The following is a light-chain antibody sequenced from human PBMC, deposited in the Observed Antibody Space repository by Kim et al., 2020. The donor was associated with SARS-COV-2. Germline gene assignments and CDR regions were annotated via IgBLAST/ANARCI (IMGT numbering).Light chain of an antibody. V-gene: IGLV1-51*01. CDR2: DNN. J-gene: IGLJ1*01. CDR3: GTWDSSLSSFV. CDR1: GSNIGINY. Sequence: GQKVTISCSGSGSNIGINYVSWYQHLPGIAPKLLIYDNNHRPSGIPDRFSGSKSGTSATLDITGLQTGDEADYYCGTWDSSLSSFVFGTGTKVTVL.